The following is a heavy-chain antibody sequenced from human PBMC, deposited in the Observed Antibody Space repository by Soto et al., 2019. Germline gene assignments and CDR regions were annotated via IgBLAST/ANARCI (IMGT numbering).Heavy chain of an antibody. CDR2: IYYSGST. V-gene: IGHV4-31*03. J-gene: IGHJ4*02. D-gene: IGHD2-2*02. CDR1: GGSISSGGYY. CDR3: ARNRCSSTSCYTVDY. Sequence: SSETLSLTCTVSGGSISSGGYYWSWIRQHPGKGLEWIGYIYYSGSTYYNPSLKSRVTISVDTSKNQFSLKLSSVTAADTAVYYCARNRCSSTSCYTVDYWGQGTLVTVSS.